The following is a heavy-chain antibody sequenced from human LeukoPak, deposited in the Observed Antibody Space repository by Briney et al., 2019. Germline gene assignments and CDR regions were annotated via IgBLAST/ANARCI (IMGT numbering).Heavy chain of an antibody. D-gene: IGHD5-24*01. CDR3: AREKMATIIDYFDY. CDR1: GFTFVSYW. CDR2: INSDGSST. V-gene: IGHV3-74*01. Sequence: GGSLRLSCAASGFTFVSYWMHWVRQAPGKGLVWVSRINSDGSSTNYADSVKGRFTISRDNAKNTLYLQMNSLRAEDTAVYYCAREKMATIIDYFDYWGQGALVTVSS. J-gene: IGHJ4*02.